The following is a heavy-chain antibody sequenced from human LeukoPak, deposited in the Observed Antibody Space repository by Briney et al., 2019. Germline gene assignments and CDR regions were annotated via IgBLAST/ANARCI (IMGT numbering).Heavy chain of an antibody. CDR2: IFASGGST. V-gene: IGHV3-23*01. J-gene: IGHJ4*02. CDR1: GFTFSSYA. CDR3: AKTTTGYSSGRFPGWPVDY. Sequence: GSLRLSCAASGFTFSSYAMYWVRQAPGKGLEWVSGIFASGGSTHYADSVKGRFTISRDNSKNTVYLQMNSLRAEDTAVYYCAKTTTGYSSGRFPGWPVDYWGQGTLVTVSS. D-gene: IGHD6-19*01.